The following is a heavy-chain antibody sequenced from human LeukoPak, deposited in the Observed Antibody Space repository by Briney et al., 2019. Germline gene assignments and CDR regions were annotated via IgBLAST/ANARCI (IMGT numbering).Heavy chain of an antibody. CDR2: IKQDGSEK. CDR1: GFTFSNYW. D-gene: IGHD5-18*01. Sequence: PGGSLRLSCAASGFTFSNYWMSWVRQAPGKGLEWVANIKQDGSEKYYVDSVKGRFTISRDNAKSSLYLQMNSLTAEDTAVYYCARDGYSYLVYYFDNWGQGTLVTVSS. J-gene: IGHJ4*02. V-gene: IGHV3-7*01. CDR3: ARDGYSYLVYYFDN.